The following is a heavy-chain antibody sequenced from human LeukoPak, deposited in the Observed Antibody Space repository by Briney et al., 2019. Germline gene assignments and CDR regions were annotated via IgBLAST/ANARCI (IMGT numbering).Heavy chain of an antibody. V-gene: IGHV1-2*02. CDR2: INPNSGGT. CDR3: AGGNYYGSVYYYYMDV. CDR1: GYTFTGYY. J-gene: IGHJ6*03. D-gene: IGHD3-10*01. Sequence: GASVKVSCKASGYTFTGYYMHWVRQAPRQGLEWMGWINPNSGGTNYVQKFQGRVTMTRDTSISTAYMELSSLRSEDTAVYYCAGGNYYGSVYYYYMDVWGKGTTVTISS.